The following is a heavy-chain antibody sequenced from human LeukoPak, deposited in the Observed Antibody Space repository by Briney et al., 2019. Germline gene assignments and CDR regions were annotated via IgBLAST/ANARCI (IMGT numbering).Heavy chain of an antibody. J-gene: IGHJ6*02. D-gene: IGHD2-21*02. CDR1: GFTFDDYA. Sequence: PGGSLRLSCAASGFTFDDYAMHWVRQAPGKGLEWVSGISWNSGSIGYADSVKGRFTISRDNAKNSLYLQMNSLRAEDTALYYCAKDISRVTYYYYGMDVWGQGTTVTVSS. CDR2: ISWNSGSI. CDR3: AKDISRVTYYYYGMDV. V-gene: IGHV3-9*01.